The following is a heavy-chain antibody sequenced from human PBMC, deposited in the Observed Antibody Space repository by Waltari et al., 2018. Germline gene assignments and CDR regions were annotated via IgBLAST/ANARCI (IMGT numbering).Heavy chain of an antibody. Sequence: EVQLVESGGGLVQPGGSLRLSCAASGFTFSNNWMTWVRQAPGNGLRGVVKINQDGSEKYSVESVKGRFTISRDNAKNSLYLQLNSLRADDTAVYYCTRGGDDSSWYWRNWGQGTLVTVSS. CDR2: INQDGSEK. J-gene: IGHJ4*02. CDR3: TRGGDDSSWYWRN. V-gene: IGHV3-7*01. D-gene: IGHD6-13*01. CDR1: GFTFSNNW.